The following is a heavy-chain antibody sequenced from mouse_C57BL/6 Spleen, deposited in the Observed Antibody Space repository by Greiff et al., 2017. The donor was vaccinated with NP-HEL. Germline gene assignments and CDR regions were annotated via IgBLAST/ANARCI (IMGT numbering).Heavy chain of an antibody. CDR3: ARELGKFGFDY. Sequence: QVQLQQSGAELVMPGASVKLSCKASGYTFTSYWMHWVKQRPGQGLEWIGEIDPSDSYTNYNQKFKGKSTLTVDKSSSTAYMQLSSLTSEDSAVYYCARELGKFGFDYWGQGTTLTVSS. V-gene: IGHV1-69*01. CDR1: GYTFTSYW. D-gene: IGHD2-1*01. J-gene: IGHJ2*01. CDR2: IDPSDSYT.